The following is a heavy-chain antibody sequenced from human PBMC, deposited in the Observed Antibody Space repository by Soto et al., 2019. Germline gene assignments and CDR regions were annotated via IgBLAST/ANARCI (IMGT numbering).Heavy chain of an antibody. Sequence: SETLSLTCTGSGGSISSYYWSWIRQPPGKGLEWIGYIYYSGSTNYNPSLKSRVTISVDTSKNQFSLKLSSVTAADTAVYYCAVPPPWEPRPFQHWGQGTLVTVSS. V-gene: IGHV4-59*01. CDR2: IYYSGST. CDR3: AVPPPWEPRPFQH. J-gene: IGHJ1*01. CDR1: GGSISSYY. D-gene: IGHD1-26*01.